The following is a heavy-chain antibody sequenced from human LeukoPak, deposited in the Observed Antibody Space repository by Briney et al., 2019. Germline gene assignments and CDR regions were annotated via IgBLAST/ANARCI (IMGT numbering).Heavy chain of an antibody. CDR1: GFNFRTYS. CDR3: AKSSDGGSYRSYYFDY. J-gene: IGHJ4*02. D-gene: IGHD1-26*01. V-gene: IGHV3-48*04. Sequence: GGSLRLSCEASGFNFRTYSMNWVRQAPGKGLEWVSYISSSGSNIYYADSVTGRFTISRDNAKNTLYLQMNSLRVEDTAEYYCAKSSDGGSYRSYYFDYWGQGTLLTVSS. CDR2: ISSSGSNI.